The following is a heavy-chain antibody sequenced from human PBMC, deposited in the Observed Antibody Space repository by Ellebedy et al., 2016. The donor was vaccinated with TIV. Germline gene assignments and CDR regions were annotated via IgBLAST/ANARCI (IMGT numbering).Heavy chain of an antibody. CDR2: INPSGGST. V-gene: IGHV1-46*01. J-gene: IGHJ6*02. CDR1: GYTFTSYY. CDR3: ARDGPQWLISDGLADYHYFGMDV. D-gene: IGHD6-19*01. Sequence: ASVKVSCXASGYTFTSYYIHWVRQAPGQGLEWMGIINPSGGSTSYEQKFHGRVTMTRDTSTRTVYMELSSVRSDDTAVYYCARDGPQWLISDGLADYHYFGMDVWGQGTTVTVSS.